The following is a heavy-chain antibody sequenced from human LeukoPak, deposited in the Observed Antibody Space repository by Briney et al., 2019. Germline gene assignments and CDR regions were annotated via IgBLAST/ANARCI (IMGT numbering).Heavy chain of an antibody. V-gene: IGHV4-39*01. D-gene: IGHD3-10*01. Sequence: SETLSLTCTVSGGSVSSGSYYWSWIRQPPGKGLEWIGSIYYSGSTYYNPSLKSRVTISVDTSKNQFSLKLSSVTAADTAVYYCARLGVLWFGELPFDYWGQGTLVTVSS. CDR2: IYYSGST. J-gene: IGHJ4*02. CDR3: ARLGVLWFGELPFDY. CDR1: GGSVSSGSYY.